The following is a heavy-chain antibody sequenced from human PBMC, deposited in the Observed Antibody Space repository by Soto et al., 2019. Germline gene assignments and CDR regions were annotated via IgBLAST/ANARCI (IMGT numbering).Heavy chain of an antibody. Sequence: SETLSLTCTVSGGSVSSGSYYWSWIRQPPGKGLEWIGYIYYSGSTNYNPSLKSRVTISVDTSKNQFSLKLSSVTAADTAVYYCARTSGAGLLNFDYWGQGTLVTVSS. CDR3: ARTSGAGLLNFDY. CDR2: IYYSGST. J-gene: IGHJ4*02. D-gene: IGHD2-15*01. CDR1: GGSVSSGSYY. V-gene: IGHV4-61*01.